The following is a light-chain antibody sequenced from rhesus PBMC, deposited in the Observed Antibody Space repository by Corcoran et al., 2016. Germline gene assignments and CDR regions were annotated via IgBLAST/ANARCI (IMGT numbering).Light chain of an antibody. J-gene: IGKJ1*01. CDR3: QQHNTYPRT. CDR2: YAS. Sequence: DIQMTQSPSSLSASVGDIVTITCRASQGINHFLSWYQYKPGKAPKPLIYYASKLEGGVPSRCSGRGSRTDFTLTIDSLQPEDFAIDYCQQHNTYPRTFGQGTKVEIK. V-gene: IGKV1S14*01. CDR1: QGINHF.